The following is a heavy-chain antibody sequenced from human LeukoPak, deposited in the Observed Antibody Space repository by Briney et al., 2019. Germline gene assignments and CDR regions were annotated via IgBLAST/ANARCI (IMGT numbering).Heavy chain of an antibody. J-gene: IGHJ4*02. CDR2: IRSKANSYAT. D-gene: IGHD4-17*01. CDR1: GFTFSGSA. CDR3: ARVGIYGDYGRYFDY. V-gene: IGHV3-73*01. Sequence: PGGSLRLSCAASGFTFSGSAMHWVRQASGKGLEWVGRIRSKANSYATAYAASVKGRFTISRDDSKNTAYLQMNSLKTEDTALYYCARVGIYGDYGRYFDYWGQGTLVTVSS.